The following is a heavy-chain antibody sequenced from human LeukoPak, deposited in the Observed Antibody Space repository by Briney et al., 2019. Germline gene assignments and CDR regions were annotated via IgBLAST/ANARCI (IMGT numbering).Heavy chain of an antibody. CDR1: GGSFSGYY. CDR3: ARGSCSSTSCYPVYYYGMDV. Sequence: SETLSLTCAVYGGSFSGYYWSRIRQPPGKGLEWIGEINHSGSTNYNPSLKSRVTISVDTSKNQFSLKLSSVTVADTAVYYCARGSCSSTSCYPVYYYGMDVWGQGTTVTVSS. CDR2: INHSGST. V-gene: IGHV4-34*01. J-gene: IGHJ6*02. D-gene: IGHD2-2*01.